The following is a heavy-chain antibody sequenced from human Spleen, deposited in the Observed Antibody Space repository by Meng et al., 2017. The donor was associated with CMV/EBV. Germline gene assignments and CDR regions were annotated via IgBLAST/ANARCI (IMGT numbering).Heavy chain of an antibody. Sequence: SVKVSCKASGYTFTGYYMHWVRQAPGQGLEWMGRIIPILGEANYAQKFQDRLTITADKSTSTAYMELSSLRSEDTAVYHCARDGRVTMIVVVDYYYGLDVWGQGTTVTVSS. V-gene: IGHV1-69*04. CDR2: IIPILGEA. J-gene: IGHJ6*02. CDR1: GYTFTGYY. CDR3: ARDGRVTMIVVVDYYYGLDV. D-gene: IGHD3-22*01.